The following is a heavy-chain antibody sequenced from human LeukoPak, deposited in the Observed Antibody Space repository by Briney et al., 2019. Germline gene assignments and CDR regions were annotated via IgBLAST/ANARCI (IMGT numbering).Heavy chain of an antibody. D-gene: IGHD5-12*01. CDR2: IRGNNDNT. Sequence: DSVKVSCKTSGYIFNTYGISWVRQAPGHGLEWMAWIRGNNDNTKYAQKFQGRVTLTTDTSTSTAYMELRGLTSDDMAVYYCVRDSAYSPDYWGQGSLVTVSP. V-gene: IGHV1-18*03. CDR1: GYIFNTYG. CDR3: VRDSAYSPDY. J-gene: IGHJ4*02.